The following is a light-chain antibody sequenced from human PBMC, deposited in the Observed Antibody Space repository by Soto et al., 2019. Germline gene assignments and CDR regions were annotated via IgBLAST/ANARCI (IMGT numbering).Light chain of an antibody. V-gene: IGLV2-23*02. J-gene: IGLJ3*02. CDR1: GSDIGNYNL. CDR2: EVN. CDR3: CSYAGSSLWM. Sequence: QSVLTQPAAVSGSLGQSITISCSGSGSDIGNYNLVSWYQQQPGKVPRLIIYEVNKGPSGGSNRFSGSKSRNTASLTISDLQPDDECLYYCCSYAGSSLWMFGGGTQLTVL.